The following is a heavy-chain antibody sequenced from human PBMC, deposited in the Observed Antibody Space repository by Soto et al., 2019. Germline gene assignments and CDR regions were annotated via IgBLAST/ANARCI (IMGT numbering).Heavy chain of an antibody. CDR2: IYSGGST. J-gene: IGHJ4*02. D-gene: IGHD3-3*01. Sequence: EVQLVESGGGLIQPGGSLRLSCAASGFTVSSNYMSWVRQAPGKGLEWVSVIYSGGSTYYADSVKGRFTISRDNSKNTLYLQMNGLRAEDTAVYYCLGAIFGVDPDYWGQGTLVTVSS. CDR3: LGAIFGVDPDY. V-gene: IGHV3-53*01. CDR1: GFTVSSNY.